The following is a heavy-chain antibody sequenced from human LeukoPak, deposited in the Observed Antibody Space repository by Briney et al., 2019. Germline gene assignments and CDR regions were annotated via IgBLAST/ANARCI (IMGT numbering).Heavy chain of an antibody. Sequence: PGGSLRLSCEVSGLSFSSYEMIWVRQAPGKALEWVSFISGSGTTPYYADSVEGRFTISRDNAKTTLSLQMSSLRAEDTAVYFCARGAKSDDYFDYWGQGTLVTVSS. CDR3: ARGAKSDDYFDY. V-gene: IGHV3-48*03. CDR1: GLSFSSYE. J-gene: IGHJ4*02. CDR2: ISGSGTTP.